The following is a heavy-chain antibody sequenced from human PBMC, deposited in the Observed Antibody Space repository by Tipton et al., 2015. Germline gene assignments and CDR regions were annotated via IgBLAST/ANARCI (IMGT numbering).Heavy chain of an antibody. D-gene: IGHD1-1*01. CDR3: AKGWGNWNADY. Sequence: SLRLSCAASGFTFSDYHMSWIRQAPGKGLEWVSYISVSGPTIYYADSVKGRFTISRDNAKNALYLQMNSLRVDDTAVYYCAKGWGNWNADYWGQGTLVTVSS. J-gene: IGHJ4*02. CDR1: GFTFSDYH. CDR2: ISVSGPTI. V-gene: IGHV3-11*01.